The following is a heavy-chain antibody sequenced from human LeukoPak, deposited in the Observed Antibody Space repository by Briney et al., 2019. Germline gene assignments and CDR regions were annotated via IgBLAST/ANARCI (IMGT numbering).Heavy chain of an antibody. V-gene: IGHV6-1*01. J-gene: IGHJ6*03. CDR3: ARDRYYDSSPPSDYMDV. CDR1: GDSVSSNSAA. Sequence: SQTLSLTCAISGDSVSSNSAAWNWIRQSPSRGLEWLGRTYYRSKWYNDYAVSVKSRITINPDTSKNQFSLQLNSVTPEDTAVYYCARDRYYDSSPPSDYMDVWGKGTTVTVSS. D-gene: IGHD3-22*01. CDR2: TYYRSKWYN.